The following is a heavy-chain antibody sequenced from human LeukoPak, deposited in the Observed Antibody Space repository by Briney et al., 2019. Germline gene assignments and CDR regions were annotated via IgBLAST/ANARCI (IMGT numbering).Heavy chain of an antibody. CDR2: IRYDGSNK. J-gene: IGHJ4*02. CDR1: GFSFDDYA. Sequence: GSLRLSCAASGFSFDDYAMHWVRQAPGKGLEWVAFIRYDGSNKYYADSVKGRFTISRDNSKNTLYLQMNSLRAEDTAAYYCAKSPTGLTVTTGFDYWGQGTLVTVSS. V-gene: IGHV3-30*02. D-gene: IGHD4-11*01. CDR3: AKSPTGLTVTTGFDY.